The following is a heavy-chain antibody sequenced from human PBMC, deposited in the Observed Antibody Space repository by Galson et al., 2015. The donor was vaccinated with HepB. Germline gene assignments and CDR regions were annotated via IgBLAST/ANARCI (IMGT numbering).Heavy chain of an antibody. CDR1: GFTFTRYA. J-gene: IGHJ4*02. CDR2: INLGGENT. Sequence: SLRLSCAASGFTFTRYAMSWVRRAPGKGLEWVSTINLGGENTYYTDSVKGRFTISRDNSRSTLYLQLNNLRAEDTAVYYCAREGLVVYQVDYWGQGTLVTVSS. D-gene: IGHD2-8*02. V-gene: IGHV3-23*01. CDR3: AREGLVVYQVDY.